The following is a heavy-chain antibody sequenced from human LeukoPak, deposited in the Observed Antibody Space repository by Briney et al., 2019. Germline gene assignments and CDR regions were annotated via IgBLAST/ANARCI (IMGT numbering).Heavy chain of an antibody. CDR3: ARGIYPRG. J-gene: IGHJ4*02. D-gene: IGHD3-16*02. CDR2: IKQDGSEK. Sequence: PGGSLRLSCTVSGFTLSSYWMSWVRQAPGKGLEWVANIKQDGSEKYYVDSVKGRFTISRDNAKNSLYLQMNSLRAEDTAVYYCARGIYPRGWGQGTLVTVSS. V-gene: IGHV3-7*01. CDR1: GFTLSSYW.